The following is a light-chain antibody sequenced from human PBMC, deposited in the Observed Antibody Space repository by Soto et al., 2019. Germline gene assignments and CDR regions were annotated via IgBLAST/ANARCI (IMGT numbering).Light chain of an antibody. V-gene: IGLV1-47*01. CDR1: SSNIGINY. CDR3: AAWDDSLNGHVV. CDR2: RNN. Sequence: QSVLTQPPSASGTPGQRVTISCSGSSSNIGINYIYWYQHLPGTAPKLLIYRNNQRPSGVPDRFSGSKSGTSASLAISGLRSEDEADYYCAAWDDSLNGHVVFGGGTKVTVL. J-gene: IGLJ2*01.